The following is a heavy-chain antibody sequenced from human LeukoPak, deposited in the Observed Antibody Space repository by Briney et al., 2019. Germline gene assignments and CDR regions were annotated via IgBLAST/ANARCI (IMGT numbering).Heavy chain of an antibody. J-gene: IGHJ4*02. D-gene: IGHD5-24*01. V-gene: IGHV4-38-2*02. Sequence: PSETLSLTCTVSGYSISSGYYWGWIRQPPGKGLEWIGSIYHSGSTYYNPSLKSRVAISVDTSKNQFSLRLSSVTAADTAVYYCGRHGGGYFSFDYWGQGTLVTVSS. CDR3: GRHGGGYFSFDY. CDR2: IYHSGST. CDR1: GYSISSGYY.